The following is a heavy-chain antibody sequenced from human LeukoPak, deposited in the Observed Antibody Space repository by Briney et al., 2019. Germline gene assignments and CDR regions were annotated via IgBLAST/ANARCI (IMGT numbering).Heavy chain of an antibody. CDR3: ARDLYCGGDCYGGGVYYYGMDV. CDR2: INPNSGGT. D-gene: IGHD2-21*02. J-gene: IGHJ6*02. CDR1: GYTFTGYY. V-gene: IGHV1-2*02. Sequence: ASVKVSCKASGYTFTGYYMHWVRQAPGQGLEWMGWINPNSGGTNYAQKFQGRVTMTRDTSISTAYMELSSLRSDDTAVYYCARDLYCGGDCYGGGVYYYGMDVWGQGTTVTVSS.